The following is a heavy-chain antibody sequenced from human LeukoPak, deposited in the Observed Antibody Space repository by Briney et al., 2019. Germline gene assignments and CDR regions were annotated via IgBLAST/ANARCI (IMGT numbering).Heavy chain of an antibody. J-gene: IGHJ5*02. CDR3: ARHVYISGGPWFDP. Sequence: PSETLSLTCTVSGGSISTYYWSWIRQPPGKGLEWIGYIYYSGGTKYNPSLNSRVTISVDTSKNQFSLKLDSVTAADTAVYYYARHVYISGGPWFDPWGQGTLVTVSS. V-gene: IGHV4-59*08. CDR2: IYYSGGT. D-gene: IGHD6-19*01. CDR1: GGSISTYY.